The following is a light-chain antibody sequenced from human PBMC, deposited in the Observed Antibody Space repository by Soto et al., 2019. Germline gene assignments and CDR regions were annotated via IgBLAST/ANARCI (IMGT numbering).Light chain of an antibody. Sequence: QSALTQSASVSGSPGQSITISCTGTSSDVGGYNYVSWYQQHPGKAPKLIIYDVSNRPSGVSTRFSGSKSGNTASLTISGLQAEDEADYSCSSYTSTSSWVFGGGTKVTVL. CDR2: DVS. CDR1: SSDVGGYNY. CDR3: SSYTSTSSWV. V-gene: IGLV2-14*01. J-gene: IGLJ3*02.